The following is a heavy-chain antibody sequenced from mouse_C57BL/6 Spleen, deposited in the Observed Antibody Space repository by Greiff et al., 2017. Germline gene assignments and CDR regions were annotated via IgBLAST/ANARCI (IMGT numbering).Heavy chain of an antibody. D-gene: IGHD1-1*01. CDR3: AREFSYGSILYYAMDY. J-gene: IGHJ4*01. V-gene: IGHV1-64*01. Sequence: QVQLQQPGAELVKPGASVKLSCKASGYTFTSYWMHWVKQRPGQGLEWIGMIHPNSGSTNYNEKFKSKATLTVDKSSSTAYMQLSSLTSEDSAVYYCAREFSYGSILYYAMDYWGQGTSVTVSS. CDR1: GYTFTSYW. CDR2: IHPNSGST.